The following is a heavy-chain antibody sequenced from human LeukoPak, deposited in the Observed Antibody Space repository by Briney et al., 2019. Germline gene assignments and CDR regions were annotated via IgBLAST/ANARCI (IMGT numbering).Heavy chain of an antibody. CDR1: GFTFSSYS. Sequence: PGGSLRLSCAASGFTFSSYSMNWVRQAPGKGLVWVSRIKGDGSSTIYADSVKGRFTISRDNSKNTLYLQTSSLRAEDTAVYYCARASTTVPNLLDYWGQGTLVTVSS. J-gene: IGHJ4*02. D-gene: IGHD4-17*01. V-gene: IGHV3-74*01. CDR2: IKGDGSST. CDR3: ARASTTVPNLLDY.